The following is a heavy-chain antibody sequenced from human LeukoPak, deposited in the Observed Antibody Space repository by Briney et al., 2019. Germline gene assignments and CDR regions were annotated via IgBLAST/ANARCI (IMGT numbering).Heavy chain of an antibody. CDR3: AKDRYYYGSENHWFDP. V-gene: IGHV3-23*01. Sequence: GGSLRLSCAASGFTFSSYAMSWVRQAPGKVLGWVSAISGSGGSTYYADSVKGRFTISRDNSKNTLYLQMNSLRAEDTAVYYCAKDRYYYGSENHWFDPWGQGTLVTVSS. CDR2: ISGSGGST. D-gene: IGHD3-10*01. J-gene: IGHJ5*02. CDR1: GFTFSSYA.